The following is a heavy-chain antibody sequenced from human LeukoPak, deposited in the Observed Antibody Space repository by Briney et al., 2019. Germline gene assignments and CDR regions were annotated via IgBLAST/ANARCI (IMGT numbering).Heavy chain of an antibody. J-gene: IGHJ4*02. Sequence: GGSLRLSCAASGFTFSTIAMSWVRQAPGKGLEWVSVIYSGGSTYYADSVKGRFTISRDNSKNTLYLQMNSLRAEDTAVYYCARDQSPDYWGQGTLVTVSS. CDR2: IYSGGST. V-gene: IGHV3-66*01. CDR1: GFTFSTIA. CDR3: ARDQSPDY.